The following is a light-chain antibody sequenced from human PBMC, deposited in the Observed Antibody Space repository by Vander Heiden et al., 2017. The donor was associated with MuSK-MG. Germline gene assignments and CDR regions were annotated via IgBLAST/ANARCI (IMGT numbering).Light chain of an antibody. CDR1: QSISSY. J-gene: IGKJ4*01. Sequence: DIQMTQSPSSLSASVGDRVTITSRASQSISSYLNWYQQKPGKAPKLLIYAASSLQRGVPSRFSGSGSGTDFTLTISRLQPEDFATYYCQHSDSTPLTFGGGTKVEIK. CDR3: QHSDSTPLT. V-gene: IGKV1-39*01. CDR2: AAS.